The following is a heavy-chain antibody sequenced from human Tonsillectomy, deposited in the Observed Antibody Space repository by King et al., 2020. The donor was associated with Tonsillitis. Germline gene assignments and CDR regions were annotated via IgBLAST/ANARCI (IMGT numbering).Heavy chain of an antibody. D-gene: IGHD1-26*01. CDR2: IHYSGST. J-gene: IGHJ6*03. CDR1: NDSINSYY. V-gene: IGHV4-59*01. Sequence: QLQESGPGLVKPSETLSLTCTVSNDSINSYYWSWIRQPPGKGLEWIGHIHYSGSTNYNPSLKSRVTISADMSKNHFSLRLTSVTAADTAMYFCARVATTRIVRPTNYYSYYIDVWGKGTTVTVSS. CDR3: ARVATTRIVRPTNYYSYYIDV.